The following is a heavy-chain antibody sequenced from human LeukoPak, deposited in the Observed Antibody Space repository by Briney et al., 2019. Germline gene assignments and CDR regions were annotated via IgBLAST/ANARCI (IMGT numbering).Heavy chain of an antibody. CDR1: GYTFTSYG. D-gene: IGHD6-13*01. CDR3: ARVTGIAAAGPFDY. V-gene: IGHV1-18*01. CDR2: ISAYNGNT. Sequence: ASVKVSCKASGYTFTSYGISWVRQAPGQGLEWMGWISAYNGNTNYAQKLQGRVTMTTDTSTSTAYMELRSLRSEDTAVYYCARVTGIAAAGPFDYWGQGTLVTVSS. J-gene: IGHJ4*02.